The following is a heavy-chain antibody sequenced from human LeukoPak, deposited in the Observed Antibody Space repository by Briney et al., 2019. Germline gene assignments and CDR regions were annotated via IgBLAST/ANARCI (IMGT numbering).Heavy chain of an antibody. V-gene: IGHV3-53*01. CDR2: IYGGGNI. Sequence: GGSLRLSCAASGFTVSINYMNWVRQAPGKGLEWVSVIYGGGNIYYADSVKGRFTISRDNSRNTLYLQMNSLRAEDTAVYYCARGAGYNYPYYFDYWGQGTLVTVSS. CDR1: GFTVSINY. D-gene: IGHD5-24*01. J-gene: IGHJ4*02. CDR3: ARGAGYNYPYYFDY.